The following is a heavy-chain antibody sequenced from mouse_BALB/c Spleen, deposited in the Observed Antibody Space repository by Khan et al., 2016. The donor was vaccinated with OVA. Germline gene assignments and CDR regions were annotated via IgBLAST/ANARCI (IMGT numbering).Heavy chain of an antibody. V-gene: IGHV1S135*01. CDR3: TRHGYVAWFTY. J-gene: IGHJ3*01. CDR2: IDPFSGGT. CDR1: GYSFTSYY. Sequence: LEQSGPELMNPGASVKISCKASGYSFTSYYIHWVMQSHGKSLEWIGSIDPFSGGTTYNQKFKGKATLTVDKSSSTAYIHLSNLTSEDSAVFYCTRHGYVAWFTYWGQGTLVTVS. D-gene: IGHD2-2*01.